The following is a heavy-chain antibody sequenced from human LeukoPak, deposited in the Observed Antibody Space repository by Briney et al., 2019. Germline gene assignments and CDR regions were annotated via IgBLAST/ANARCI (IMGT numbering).Heavy chain of an antibody. V-gene: IGHV3-23*01. D-gene: IGHD2-15*01. CDR1: GFTFSSYA. CDR2: VSSSGDNT. CDR3: AKVLASRWFFDY. J-gene: IGHJ4*02. Sequence: GGSLRLSCAAAGFTFSSYAMSWVRQTPGKGLEWVSTVSSSGDNTYYADSVKGRFIISRDTSKNTMYLQMNSLRAEDTAVYYCAKVLASRWFFDYWGQGTLVTASS.